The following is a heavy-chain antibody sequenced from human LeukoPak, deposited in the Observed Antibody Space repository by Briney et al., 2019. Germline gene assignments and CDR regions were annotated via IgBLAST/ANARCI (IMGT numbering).Heavy chain of an antibody. J-gene: IGHJ4*02. V-gene: IGHV1-2*02. D-gene: IGHD3-10*01. CDR2: INPNSGGT. Sequence: ASVKVSCKASGYTFTAYYVHWVRQAPGQGLEWMGWINPNSGGTNYAQKFQGRVTMTRDTSISTAYMELSRLRSDDTAVYYCARDMVRGVRAPDYWGQGTLVTVSS. CDR1: GYTFTAYY. CDR3: ARDMVRGVRAPDY.